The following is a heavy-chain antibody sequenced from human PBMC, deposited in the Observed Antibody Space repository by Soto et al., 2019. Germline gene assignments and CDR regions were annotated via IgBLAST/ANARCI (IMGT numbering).Heavy chain of an antibody. CDR2: IYHTGST. CDR3: ARTVGPGPTAYFDY. V-gene: IGHV4-61*01. D-gene: IGHD2-15*01. CDR1: GGSVSSDTYY. J-gene: IGHJ4*02. Sequence: PSETLSLTCTVSGGSVSSDTYYWSWIRQPPGKGLEWIGFIYHTGSTNYNPSLKGRLTISEDTSKNQFSLKLSSVTAADTAVYYCARTVGPGPTAYFDYWGQGTL.